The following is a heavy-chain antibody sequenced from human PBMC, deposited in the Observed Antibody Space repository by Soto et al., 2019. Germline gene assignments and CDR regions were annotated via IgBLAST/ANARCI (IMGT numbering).Heavy chain of an antibody. J-gene: IGHJ3*02. D-gene: IGHD3-10*01. CDR2: IYYSGST. CDR1: GGSVSSGSYY. V-gene: IGHV4-61*01. Sequence: PSETLSLTCTVSGGSVSSGSYYWSWIRQPPGKGLEWIGYIYYSGSTNYNPSLKSRVTISVDTSKNQFSLKLSSVTAADTAVYYCARDRDKLGRLAYGAFDIWGQGTMVTVSS. CDR3: ARDRDKLGRLAYGAFDI.